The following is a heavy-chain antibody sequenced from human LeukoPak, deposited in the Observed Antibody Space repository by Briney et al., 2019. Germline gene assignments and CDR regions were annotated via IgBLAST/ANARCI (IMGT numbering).Heavy chain of an antibody. CDR2: ISSSGSTI. V-gene: IGHV3-48*03. CDR1: GFTFSSYE. D-gene: IGHD2-15*01. J-gene: IGHJ6*03. CDR3: ARESWWCSGGSCYRTDEDYYYMDV. Sequence: GGSLRLSCAASGFTFSSYEMNWVRQAPGKGLEWVSYISSSGSTIYYADSVKGRFTISRDNAKNSLYLQMNSLRAEDTAVYYCARESWWCSGGSCYRTDEDYYYMDVWGKGTTVTISS.